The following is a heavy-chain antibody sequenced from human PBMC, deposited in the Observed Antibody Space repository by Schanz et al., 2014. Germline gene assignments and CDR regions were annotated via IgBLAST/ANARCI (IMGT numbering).Heavy chain of an antibody. CDR1: GFTLSSYG. V-gene: IGHV3-30*18. J-gene: IGHJ4*02. CDR2: ISFDGRNT. CDR3: AKEKEEVAADGSFFDY. Sequence: MQLVESGGGLIQPGRSLRLSCSASGFTLSSYGMHWVRQAPGKGLEWVGFISFDGRNTGYAHSVKGRFTISRDNSKNTVNLQMNSLRAEDTAVYYCAKEKEEVAADGSFFDYWGQGTLVTVSS. D-gene: IGHD6-13*01.